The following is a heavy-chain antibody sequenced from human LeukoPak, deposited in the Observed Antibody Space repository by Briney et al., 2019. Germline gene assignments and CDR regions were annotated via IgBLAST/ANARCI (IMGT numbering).Heavy chain of an antibody. CDR2: MNPNSGDT. D-gene: IGHD3-22*01. Sequence: GASVKVSCKASGYTFTTYDITWVRQATGQGLEWMGWMNPNSGDTAYAQKFQGRVAMTRDTSITTAYMELSSLRSEDTAVYYCARGLGDYYDASDYXXXVPAHWGQGTLVTVSS. CDR1: GYTFTTYD. V-gene: IGHV1-8*01. J-gene: IGHJ4*02. CDR3: ARGLGDYYDASDYXXXVPAH.